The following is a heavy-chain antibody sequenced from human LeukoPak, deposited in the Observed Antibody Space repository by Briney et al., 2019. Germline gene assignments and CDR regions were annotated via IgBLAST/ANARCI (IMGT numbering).Heavy chain of an antibody. J-gene: IGHJ5*02. V-gene: IGHV4-39*07. CDR1: GGSVSSNRFY. D-gene: IGHD3-22*01. CDR3: ARDPDYYDESGYT. CDR2: MYYNGGT. Sequence: SETLSLTCTVSGGSVSSNRFYWGWIRQPPGKGLDWIGSMYYNGGTYYNPSLKSRVTISADTYKNQVSLKLSSVTAADTAVYYCARDPDYYDESGYTWGQGTLVTVSS.